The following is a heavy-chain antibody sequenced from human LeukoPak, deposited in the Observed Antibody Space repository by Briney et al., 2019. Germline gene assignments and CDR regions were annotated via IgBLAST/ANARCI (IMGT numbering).Heavy chain of an antibody. V-gene: IGHV4-59*01. J-gene: IGHJ4*02. CDR3: ARGAVAGQDFDY. Sequence: SETLSLTCTVSGGSISSYHWSWLRQPPGKGLEWIGYIFYSGSTNYNPSLKNRVTISGDTSKNQFSLELSSVTTADTAVYYCARGAVAGQDFDYWGQGTLVTVSS. D-gene: IGHD6-19*01. CDR2: IFYSGST. CDR1: GGSISSYH.